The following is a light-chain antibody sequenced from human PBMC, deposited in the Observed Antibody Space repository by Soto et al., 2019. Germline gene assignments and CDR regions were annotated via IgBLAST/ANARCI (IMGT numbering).Light chain of an antibody. CDR3: QQSYTIPLT. J-gene: IGKJ1*01. V-gene: IGKV1-39*01. CDR2: ATS. CDR1: QSISSY. Sequence: DIQMTQSPSSLSASVGDRITITCRSSQSISSYLNWYQQKPGLVPKLLIYATSTLQSGVPSRFSGSGSGTDYTLTISSLQLEDFATYYCQQSYTIPLTFGQGTRVEIE.